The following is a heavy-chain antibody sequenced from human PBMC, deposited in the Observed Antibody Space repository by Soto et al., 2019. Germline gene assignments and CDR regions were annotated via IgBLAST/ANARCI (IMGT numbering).Heavy chain of an antibody. CDR1: GDSVSSNTVA. CDR3: ARGYNYAFGY. D-gene: IGHD5-18*01. J-gene: IGHJ4*02. CDR2: TYYRSKWYN. Sequence: SQTLSLTCXISGDSVSSNTVAWNWIRQSPSRGLEWLGRTYYRSKWYNDYAVSVKSRITINPDTSKNQFSLHLNSVTPGDTAVYYCARGYNYAFGYWGQGTLVTVSS. V-gene: IGHV6-1*01.